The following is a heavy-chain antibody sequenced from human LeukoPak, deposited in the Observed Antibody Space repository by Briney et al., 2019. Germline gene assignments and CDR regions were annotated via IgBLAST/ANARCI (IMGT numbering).Heavy chain of an antibody. J-gene: IGHJ4*02. CDR1: GYSISSGYY. CDR2: IYHSGST. V-gene: IGHV4-38-2*02. Sequence: SETLSLTCTVSGYSISSGYYWGWIRQPPRKGLEWIGSIYHSGSTYYNPSLKSRVTISVDTSKNQFSLKLSSVTAADTAVYYCARDPTNYRLGFDYWGQGTLVTVSS. CDR3: ARDPTNYRLGFDY. D-gene: IGHD3-16*02.